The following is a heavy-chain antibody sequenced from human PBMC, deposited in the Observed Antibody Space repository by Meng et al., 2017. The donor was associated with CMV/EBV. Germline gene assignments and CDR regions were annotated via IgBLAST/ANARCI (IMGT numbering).Heavy chain of an antibody. CDR3: ARDREGYLDY. D-gene: IGHD2-15*01. Sequence: GGSLRLSCAASGFTVSSNYMSWVRQAPGKGLEWVSVIYSGGSTYYADSVKGRFTISRDNSKDTLYLQMNSLRAEDTAVYYCARDREGYLDYWGQGTLVTVSS. J-gene: IGHJ4*02. CDR2: IYSGGST. CDR1: GFTVSSNY. V-gene: IGHV3-53*01.